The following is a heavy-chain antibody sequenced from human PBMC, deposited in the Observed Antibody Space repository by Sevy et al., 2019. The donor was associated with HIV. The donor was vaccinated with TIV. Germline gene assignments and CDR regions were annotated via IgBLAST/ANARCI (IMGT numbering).Heavy chain of an antibody. CDR1: GFTFSSYR. Sequence: GGCLRLSCAASGFTFSSYRMSWVRQAPGKGLEWVANIKQDGSEKYYVDSVKGRFTISRDSAKNSLYLQMNSLRAEDTAVYYCAKWGDHDFWSTYSYFDYWGQGALVTVSS. J-gene: IGHJ4*02. CDR2: IKQDGSEK. CDR3: AKWGDHDFWSTYSYFDY. V-gene: IGHV3-7*03. D-gene: IGHD3-3*01.